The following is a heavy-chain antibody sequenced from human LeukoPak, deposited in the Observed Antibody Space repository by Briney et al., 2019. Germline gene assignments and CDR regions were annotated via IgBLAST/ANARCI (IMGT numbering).Heavy chain of an antibody. J-gene: IGHJ4*02. V-gene: IGHV4-31*03. D-gene: IGHD3-10*01. CDR3: ARGGPYGSGSYYNDY. CDR2: IYYSGST. Sequence: SETLSLTCTVSGGSISSGGYYWTWIRQHLGKGLEWIGYIYYSGSTYYNPSLKSRLTISVDTSKNQFSLELSSVTAADTAMYYCARGGPYGSGSYYNDYWGQGTLVTVSS. CDR1: GGSISSGGYY.